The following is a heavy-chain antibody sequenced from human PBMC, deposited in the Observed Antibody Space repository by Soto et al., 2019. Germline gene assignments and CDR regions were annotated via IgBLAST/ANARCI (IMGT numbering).Heavy chain of an antibody. CDR2: IYYSGST. J-gene: IGHJ6*02. Sequence: ASETLSLTCTVSGGSISSSSYYWGWIRQPPGKGLEWIGSIYYSGSTYYNPSLKSRVTISVDTSKNQFSLKLSSVTAADTAVYYCARHALTTVVRNGGDYYYGMDVWGQGTTVTVSS. V-gene: IGHV4-39*01. CDR3: ARHALTTVVRNGGDYYYGMDV. D-gene: IGHD4-17*01. CDR1: GGSISSSSYY.